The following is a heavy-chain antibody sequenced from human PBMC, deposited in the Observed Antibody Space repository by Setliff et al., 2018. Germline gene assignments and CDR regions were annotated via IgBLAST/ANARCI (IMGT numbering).Heavy chain of an antibody. Sequence: GESLKISCAASGFTFGTYEIHWVRQAPGRGLEWVSSIGASGSDKYYADSVKGRFTISRDNAKNSLSLQMNSLRTDDTAFYYCEGRAVADRGLDFWGQGTMVTVSS. D-gene: IGHD6-19*01. CDR3: EGRAVADRGLDF. CDR2: IGASGSDK. V-gene: IGHV3-48*03. J-gene: IGHJ3*01. CDR1: GFTFGTYE.